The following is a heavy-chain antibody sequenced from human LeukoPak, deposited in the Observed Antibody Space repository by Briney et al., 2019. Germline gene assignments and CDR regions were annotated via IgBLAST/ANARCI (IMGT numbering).Heavy chain of an antibody. CDR2: ISGSGSTV. CDR3: ARDPGNSDPGDLFDP. D-gene: IGHD4-23*01. V-gene: IGHV3-11*01. Sequence: GGSLRLSCAASGFTFSDYYMSWIRQAPGKGLEWVSYISGSGSTVYYAASVRGRFTISRDNAKNSLFLQMNSLRAEDTAVYYCARDPGNSDPGDLFDPRGQGTLVTVSS. CDR1: GFTFSDYY. J-gene: IGHJ5*02.